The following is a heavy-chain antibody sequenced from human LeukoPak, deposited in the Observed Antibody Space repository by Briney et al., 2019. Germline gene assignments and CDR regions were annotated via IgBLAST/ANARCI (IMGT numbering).Heavy chain of an antibody. CDR3: ARMYYDYWSGYPH. J-gene: IGHJ4*02. CDR2: INPDNGGT. Sequence: ASVTVSCKASGYTFTDYYMHWVRQAPGQGLEWMGWINPDNGGTNYAQKFQGRVTMTRDTSITTAYMELSRLNSDDTAVYFCARMYYDYWSGYPHWGQGTLVTVSS. CDR1: GYTFTDYY. D-gene: IGHD3-3*01. V-gene: IGHV1-2*02.